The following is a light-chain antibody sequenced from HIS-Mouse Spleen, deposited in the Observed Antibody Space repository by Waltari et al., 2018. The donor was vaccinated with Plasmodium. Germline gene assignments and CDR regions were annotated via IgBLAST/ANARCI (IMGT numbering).Light chain of an antibody. V-gene: IGKV3-11*01. CDR3: QQRSNWIT. CDR1: QDVSSD. J-gene: IGKJ5*01. CDR2: ESS. Sequence: EIVLTQSPATLSLSPGERATLSCRASQDVSSDLAWYHQKPGQAPRLLIYESSNRATGIPARFSGSGSGTDFTLTISSLEPEDFAVYYCQQRSNWITFGQGTRLEIK.